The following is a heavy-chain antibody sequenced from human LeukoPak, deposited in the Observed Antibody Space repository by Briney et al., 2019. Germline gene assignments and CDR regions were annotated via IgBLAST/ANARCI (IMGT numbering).Heavy chain of an antibody. CDR1: GGSISRQGDY. D-gene: IGHD3-9*01. V-gene: IGHV4-31*01. J-gene: IGHJ4*02. CDR3: ARDEILITSFDY. CDR2: IYYSGSP. Sequence: TQTLMCTVSGGSISRQGDYCSRIRQHPGKGLEWIGYIYYSGSPYYNPSLKNHVTLSVDTSKNKFSLRLRSVTAADTAWYYCARDEILITSFDYWGQ.